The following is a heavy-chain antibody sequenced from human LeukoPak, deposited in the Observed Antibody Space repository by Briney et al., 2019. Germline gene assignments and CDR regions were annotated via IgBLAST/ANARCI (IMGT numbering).Heavy chain of an antibody. V-gene: IGHV3-74*01. CDR2: INTGGSST. D-gene: IGHD3-22*01. CDR1: GFTFSRFW. J-gene: IGHJ4*02. Sequence: GGSLRLSCAASGFTFSRFWIHWVRQAPGKGLVWVSRINTGGSSTTYADFVKGRFTISRDNAKNTLYLQMNSLRVEDTAVYYCARVRGYDTSAFDYWGQGTLVTVSS. CDR3: ARVRGYDTSAFDY.